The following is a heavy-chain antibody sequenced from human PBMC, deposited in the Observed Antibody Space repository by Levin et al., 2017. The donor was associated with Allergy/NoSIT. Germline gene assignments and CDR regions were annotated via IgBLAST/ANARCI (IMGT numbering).Heavy chain of an antibody. CDR3: ARERWGLVDY. CDR1: GGSISSYY. CDR2: IYYSGST. D-gene: IGHD4-23*01. J-gene: IGHJ4*02. Sequence: SETLSLTCTVSGGSISSYYWSWIRQPPGKGLEWIGYIYYSGSTNYNPSLKSRVTISVDTSKNQFSLKLSSVTAADTAVYYCARERWGLVDYWGQGTLVTVSS. V-gene: IGHV4-59*01.